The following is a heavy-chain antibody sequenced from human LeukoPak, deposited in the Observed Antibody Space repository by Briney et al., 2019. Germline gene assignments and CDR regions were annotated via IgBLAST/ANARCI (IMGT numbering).Heavy chain of an antibody. D-gene: IGHD1-14*01. CDR2: IWPDGSKK. Sequence: GGSLRLSCAASGSTFRTYAMHWVRQAPGKGLDWVAFIWPDGSKKFYADSVKGRFTISRDNSNHTLYLQMNSLRPEDTALYFCAKISSSAEPNFDYWGQGILLTVSS. CDR3: AKISSSAEPNFDY. J-gene: IGHJ4*02. V-gene: IGHV3-30*02. CDR1: GSTFRTYA.